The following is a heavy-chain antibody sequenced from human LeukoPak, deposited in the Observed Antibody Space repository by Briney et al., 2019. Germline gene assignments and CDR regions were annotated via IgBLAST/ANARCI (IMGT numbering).Heavy chain of an antibody. CDR2: LYYSGST. CDR1: GGSISTISYY. V-gene: IGHV4-39*01. D-gene: IGHD1-1*01. Sequence: SETLSLTCTVSGGSISTISYYWGWIRQPPGKGLEWIGSLYYSGSTYYNPSLKSRVTISVDTFKNQFSLKLTSVTAADTAVYYCARNVPSPSHHFDIWGQGTMVTVSS. J-gene: IGHJ3*02. CDR3: ARNVPSPSHHFDI.